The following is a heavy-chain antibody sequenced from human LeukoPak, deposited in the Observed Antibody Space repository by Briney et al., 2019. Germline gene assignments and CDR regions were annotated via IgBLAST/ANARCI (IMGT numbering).Heavy chain of an antibody. CDR1: GYTFTGYY. CDR3: TAGAVLRYFDWLPDYYYGMDV. Sequence: ASVKVSCKAPGYTFTGYYMHWVRQAPGQGLEWMGWINPNSGGTNYAQKFQGRVTMTRDTSISTAYMELSRLRSDDTAVYYCTAGAVLRYFDWLPDYYYGMDVWGQGTTVTVSS. CDR2: INPNSGGT. J-gene: IGHJ6*02. D-gene: IGHD3-9*01. V-gene: IGHV1-2*02.